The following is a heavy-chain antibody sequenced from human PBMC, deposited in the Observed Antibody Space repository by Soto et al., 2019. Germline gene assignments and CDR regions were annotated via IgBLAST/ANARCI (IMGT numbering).Heavy chain of an antibody. J-gene: IGHJ5*02. CDR3: ARDYYDSSGYPNWFDP. V-gene: IGHV4-4*07. D-gene: IGHD3-22*01. CDR2: IYTSGST. Sequence: QVQLQESGPGLVKPSETLSLTCTVSGGSISSYYWSWIRQPAGKGLEWIGRIYTSGSTNYNPSLKSRFTMSVDTSKNQFSLKLSSVTAADTAVYYCARDYYDSSGYPNWFDPWGQGTLVTVSS. CDR1: GGSISSYY.